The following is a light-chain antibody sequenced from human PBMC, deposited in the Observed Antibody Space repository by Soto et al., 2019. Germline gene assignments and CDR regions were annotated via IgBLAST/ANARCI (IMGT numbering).Light chain of an antibody. CDR2: GAS. CDR3: QPYCNSSQT. Sequence: EVVLTQSPGTLSLSPGERATLSCRASQSISSSYLAWYQQRPGQAPRLLIHGASSRATGIPDRFSGSGSGADFTLTISRPEPEDFTVYYCQPYCNSSQTFGQGTKLEIK. V-gene: IGKV3-20*01. CDR1: QSISSSY. J-gene: IGKJ2*01.